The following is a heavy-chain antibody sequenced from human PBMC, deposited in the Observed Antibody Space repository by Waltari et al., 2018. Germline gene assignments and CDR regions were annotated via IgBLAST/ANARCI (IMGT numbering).Heavy chain of an antibody. CDR2: IYYSGST. J-gene: IGHJ4*02. V-gene: IGHV4-39*07. CDR3: ARDNGRGYDY. Sequence: QLQLQESGPGLVKPSETLSLTCTVSGGSISSSSYYWGWIRQPPGKGLEWIGSIYYSGSTYYNPALKSRVTISVDTSKNQFSLKLSSVTAADTAVYYCARDNGRGYDYWGQGTLVTVSS. D-gene: IGHD5-18*01. CDR1: GGSISSSSYY.